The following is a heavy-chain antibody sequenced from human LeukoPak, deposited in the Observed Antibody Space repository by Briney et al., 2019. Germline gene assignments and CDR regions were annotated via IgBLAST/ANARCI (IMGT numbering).Heavy chain of an antibody. J-gene: IGHJ5*02. V-gene: IGHV4-39*07. CDR3: AKGAGGFSYYNWSDP. CDR2: IFYSGST. CDR1: SGSISTSNYY. Sequence: PSETLSLTCTVSSGSISTSNYYWGWVRQPPGKALEWIGNIFYSGSTYYSLSLKSRVTISVDTSKNQFSLKLSSVTAADTAIYYCAKGAGGFSYYNWSDPWGQGTLVTVSS. D-gene: IGHD5-18*01.